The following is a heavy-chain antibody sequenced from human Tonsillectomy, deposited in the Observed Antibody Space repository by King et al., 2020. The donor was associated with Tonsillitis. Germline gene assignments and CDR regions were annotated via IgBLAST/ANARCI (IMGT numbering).Heavy chain of an antibody. V-gene: IGHV4-39*07. D-gene: IGHD4-23*01. Sequence: LQLQESGPGLVKPSETLSLTCTVSGGSIGSNSHYWGWIRQPPGKGLEWIASVYYSGSTFYTPSLKSRVTISIDTSKNQFSLNLTSVSAADTAVYFCARLRWYPNSYYFDYWGQGALVSVSS. CDR2: VYYSGST. CDR1: GGSIGSNSHY. J-gene: IGHJ4*02. CDR3: ARLRWYPNSYYFDY.